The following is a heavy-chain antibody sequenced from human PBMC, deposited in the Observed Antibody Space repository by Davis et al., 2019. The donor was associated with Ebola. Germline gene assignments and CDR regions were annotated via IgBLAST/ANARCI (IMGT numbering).Heavy chain of an antibody. V-gene: IGHV4-34*01. Sequence: SETLSLTCAVYGGSFSGYYWSWIRQPPGKGLEWIGEINDSGSTNYNPSLKSRLSISMDTSKNQFSLKVTSVTAADTAVYYCARAAHYDRSGYYPLYWGQGALVTVSS. CDR2: INDSGST. CDR3: ARAAHYDRSGYYPLY. D-gene: IGHD3-22*01. J-gene: IGHJ4*02. CDR1: GGSFSGYY.